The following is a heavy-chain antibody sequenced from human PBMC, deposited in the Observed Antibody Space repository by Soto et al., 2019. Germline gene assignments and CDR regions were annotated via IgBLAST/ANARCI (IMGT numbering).Heavy chain of an antibody. CDR2: INHSGST. Sequence: PSETLSLTCAVYGGSFSGYYWSWIRQPPGKGLEWIGEINHSGSTNYNPSLKSRVTISVDTSKNQFSLKLSSVTAADTAVYYCARAPYGGDWLDPWAQRTLVTVSS. J-gene: IGHJ5*02. D-gene: IGHD4-17*01. CDR3: ARAPYGGDWLDP. V-gene: IGHV4-34*01. CDR1: GGSFSGYY.